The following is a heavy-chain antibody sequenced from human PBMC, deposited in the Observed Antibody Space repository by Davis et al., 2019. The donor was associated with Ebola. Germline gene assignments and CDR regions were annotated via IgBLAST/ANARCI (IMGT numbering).Heavy chain of an antibody. Sequence: AASVKVSCKASGYTFIDHYIHWVRQAPGQGLEWMGRVHPNSGGTIYAQRFQDRVTMTRDTSISTAYMELSRLRSDDTAVYYCARDLDIVVVPAATEHYYYGMDVWGKGTTVTVSS. D-gene: IGHD2-2*03. V-gene: IGHV1-2*06. CDR1: GYTFIDHY. J-gene: IGHJ6*04. CDR2: VHPNSGGT. CDR3: ARDLDIVVVPAATEHYYYGMDV.